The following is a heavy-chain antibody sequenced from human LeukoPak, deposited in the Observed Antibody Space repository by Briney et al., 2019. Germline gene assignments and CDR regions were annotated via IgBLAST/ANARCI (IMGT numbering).Heavy chain of an antibody. J-gene: IGHJ3*02. D-gene: IGHD1-26*01. CDR1: GFTFSNYN. CDR3: TRLILWETSNAFDI. CDR2: ISGSGDST. Sequence: GGSLRLPCAASGFTFSNYNMSWVRQAPGKGLEWVSGISGSGDSTYYADSVKGRFTISRDNAKNSLYLQMNSLRAEDTAVYFCTRLILWETSNAFDIWGQETMVTVSS. V-gene: IGHV3-21*04.